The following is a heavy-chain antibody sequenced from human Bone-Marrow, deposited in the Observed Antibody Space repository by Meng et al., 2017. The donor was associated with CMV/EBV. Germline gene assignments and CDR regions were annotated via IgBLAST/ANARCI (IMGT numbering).Heavy chain of an antibody. CDR2: FIPMLDTA. CDR3: ARRFIGGTIYDS. V-gene: IGHV1-69*10. CDR1: GGTFSNYG. D-gene: IGHD1-7*01. Sequence: SVKVSCKASGGTFSNYGFTWVRQAPGQRLEWMGAFIPMLDTANYAQKLQGRVTVTADKSTTTAYMELTSLTSEDTALYYCARRFIGGTIYDSWGQGTLVTVSS. J-gene: IGHJ5*01.